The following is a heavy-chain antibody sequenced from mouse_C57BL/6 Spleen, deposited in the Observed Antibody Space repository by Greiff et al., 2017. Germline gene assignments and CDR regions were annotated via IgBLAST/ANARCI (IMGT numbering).Heavy chain of an antibody. J-gene: IGHJ1*03. CDR2: IYPRIGNT. CDR3: ARVFYYGSSYYWYFDV. D-gene: IGHD1-1*01. CDR1: GYTFPSYG. V-gene: IGHV1-81*01. Sequence: VQLQQSGAELARPGASVKLSCKASGYTFPSYGISWVKQRTGQGLEWIGEIYPRIGNTYYNEKFKGKATLTADKSSSTAYMELRRLTSEDSAVYFCARVFYYGSSYYWYFDVWGTGTTVTVSS.